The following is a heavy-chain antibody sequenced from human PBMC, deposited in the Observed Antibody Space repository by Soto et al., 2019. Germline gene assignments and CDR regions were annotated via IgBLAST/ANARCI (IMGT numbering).Heavy chain of an antibody. CDR1: GGTFGSYA. CDR2: IIPIFGTA. D-gene: IGHD3-10*01. J-gene: IGHJ6*02. V-gene: IGHV1-69*13. Sequence: ASVKVSCKASGGTFGSYAISWVLQAPGQGLEWMGGIIPIFGTANYAQKFQGRVTITADESTSTAYMELSSLRSEDTAVYYCALPSGGGVYYYGTDVWGQGTTVTVSS. CDR3: ALPSGGGVYYYGTDV.